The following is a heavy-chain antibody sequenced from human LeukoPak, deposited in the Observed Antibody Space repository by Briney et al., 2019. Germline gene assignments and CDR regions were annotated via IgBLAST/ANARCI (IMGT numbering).Heavy chain of an antibody. D-gene: IGHD6-19*01. CDR3: AKFQVKVAVESY. CDR1: GFTFRSFS. Sequence: PGGSLRLSCAASGFTFRSFSMNWVRQAPGKGLEWVSVIYSGGSTYYADSVKGRFTISRDNSKNTLYLQMNSLRAEDTAVYYCAKFQVKVAVESYWGQGTLVTVSS. V-gene: IGHV3-53*01. J-gene: IGHJ4*02. CDR2: IYSGGST.